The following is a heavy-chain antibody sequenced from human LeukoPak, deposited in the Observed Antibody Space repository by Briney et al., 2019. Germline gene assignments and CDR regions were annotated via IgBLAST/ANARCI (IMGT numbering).Heavy chain of an antibody. J-gene: IGHJ4*02. CDR3: ARTRYYYNSRSYGAPYYFDY. CDR2: IYPGDSDA. Sequence: GESLKISCKGSGYSFTSYWIGWVRQMPCKVLNLMRIIYPGDSDARYSPSFQGQVTISADKSISTAYLQWSSLKASDTAMYYCARTRYYYNSRSYGAPYYFDYWGQGTLVTVST. CDR1: GYSFTSYW. D-gene: IGHD3-10*01. V-gene: IGHV5-51*01.